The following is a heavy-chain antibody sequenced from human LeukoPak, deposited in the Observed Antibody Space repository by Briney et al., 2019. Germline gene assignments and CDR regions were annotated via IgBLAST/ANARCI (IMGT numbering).Heavy chain of an antibody. CDR3: GRYGVVGATPDY. CDR1: GFTIRPFS. J-gene: IGHJ4*02. Sequence: GGSLRLSRAASGFTIRPFSMYWGRQAPGKGLWWVSSSDINSESMYYSDSVKGGFTISRDNTKNSLYLQMNSLRAEDTAVYYCGRYGVVGATPDYWGQGTLVTVS. CDR2: SDINSESM. D-gene: IGHD1-26*01. V-gene: IGHV3-21*01.